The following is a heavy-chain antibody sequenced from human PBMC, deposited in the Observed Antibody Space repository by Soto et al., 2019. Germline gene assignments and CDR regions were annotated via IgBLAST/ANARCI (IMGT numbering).Heavy chain of an antibody. CDR1: GGSISRYY. D-gene: IGHD1-20*01. CDR3: ARSQYTGYERPTFVSSFEY. CDR2: IYYSGST. Sequence: QVQLQESGPGLVKSSETLSLTCTVSGGSISRYYWNWIRQPPGKGLEWLGYIYYSGSTNYNPSLESRVTISVDTSKNQFSLRLNSVTAADTAVYYCARSQYTGYERPTFVSSFEYWGLRTLVTVSS. J-gene: IGHJ4*02. V-gene: IGHV4-59*01.